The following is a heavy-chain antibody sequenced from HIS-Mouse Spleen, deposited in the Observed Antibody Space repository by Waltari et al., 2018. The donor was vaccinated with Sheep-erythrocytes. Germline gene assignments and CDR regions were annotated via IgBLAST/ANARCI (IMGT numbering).Heavy chain of an antibody. V-gene: IGHV3-9*01. CDR3: AKDISRNIVVVPAAVGDC. J-gene: IGHJ4*02. CDR2: ISWNSGSI. CDR1: GFSFDEYA. Sequence: EVQLVESGGGLVQPGRSLRLSCAASGFSFDEYAMHWVSGISWNSGSIGYADSVKGRFTISRDNAKNSLYLQMNSLRAEDTALYYCAKDISRNIVVVPAAVGDCLGQGTLVTVSS. D-gene: IGHD2-2*01.